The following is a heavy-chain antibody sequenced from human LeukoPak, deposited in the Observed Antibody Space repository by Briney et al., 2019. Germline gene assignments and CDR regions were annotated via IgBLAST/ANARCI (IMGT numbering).Heavy chain of an antibody. CDR2: ISAYNGST. CDR3: VRGGGVTYYDFWSGPPGVDY. Sequence: GSLKLSCKASGYTFTSYGISWVRQAPGQGLEWMAWISAYNGSTNYAQKLQGRVTMTTDTSTSTAYMELRSLRSDDTAVYYCVRGGGVTYYDFWSGPPGVDYWGQGTLVTVSS. J-gene: IGHJ4*02. CDR1: GYTFTSYG. V-gene: IGHV1-18*01. D-gene: IGHD3-3*01.